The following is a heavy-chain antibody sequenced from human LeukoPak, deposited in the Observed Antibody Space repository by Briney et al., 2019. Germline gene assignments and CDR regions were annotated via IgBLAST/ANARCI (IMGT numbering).Heavy chain of an antibody. J-gene: IGHJ4*02. CDR1: EFTFSGYW. CDR2: ISSSGSTI. Sequence: GGSLRLSCAASEFTFSGYWMNWVRQAPGKGLEWVSYISSSGSTIYYADSVKGRFTISRDNAKNSLYLQMNSLRAEDTAVYYCARIPGYGSGRYPPDYWGQGTLVTVSS. D-gene: IGHD3-10*01. V-gene: IGHV3-48*04. CDR3: ARIPGYGSGRYPPDY.